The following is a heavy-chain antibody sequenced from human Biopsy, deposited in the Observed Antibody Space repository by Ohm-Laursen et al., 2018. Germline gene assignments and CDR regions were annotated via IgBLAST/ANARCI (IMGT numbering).Heavy chain of an antibody. D-gene: IGHD3-22*01. CDR1: GGSISNNNYY. CDR2: IFYRGST. J-gene: IGHJ5*02. V-gene: IGHV4-39*01. Sequence: SDTLSLTCTVSGGSISNNNYYWGWIRQPPEKGLEWIGSIFYRGSTHYKPSLKSRVNISVDTSKNQFSVKLNSVTAADTAVYYCARDYDTSGYYYVSWGQGTLVTVSS. CDR3: ARDYDTSGYYYVS.